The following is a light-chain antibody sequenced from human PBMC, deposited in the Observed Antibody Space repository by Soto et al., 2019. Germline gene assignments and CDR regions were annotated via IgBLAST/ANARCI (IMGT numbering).Light chain of an antibody. J-gene: IGKJ1*01. CDR1: QSVSEY. Sequence: VLTQSPATLSLSAGERVTLSCRASQSVSEYLAWYQQKPGEAPRLLIYDASDLPPGVPSRFSGGGSGTDFTLTIRSLEPEDFAVYYCQQYETLPGTFGPGTKVDIK. CDR3: QQYETLPGT. CDR2: DAS. V-gene: IGKV3-11*01.